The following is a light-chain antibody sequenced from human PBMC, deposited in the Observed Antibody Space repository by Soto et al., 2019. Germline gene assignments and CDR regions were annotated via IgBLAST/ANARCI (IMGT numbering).Light chain of an antibody. CDR2: DVN. J-gene: IGLJ2*01. V-gene: IGLV2-8*01. CDR1: SSDVGYYNY. CDR3: TSYAVGINVV. Sequence: QSALTQPPSASGSPGQSVTISCTGTSSDVGYYNYVSWYQQHPGKAPKLIIYDVNKQPSGVPDRFSGSKSGNTASLTVSGLQAEDEAEYYCTSYAVGINVVFGGGTKLTVL.